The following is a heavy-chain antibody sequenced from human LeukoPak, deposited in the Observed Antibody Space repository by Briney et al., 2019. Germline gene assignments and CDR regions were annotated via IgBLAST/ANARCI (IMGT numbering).Heavy chain of an antibody. CDR2: ISSNGGST. CDR1: GFTFSSYA. J-gene: IGHJ4*02. Sequence: QPGRSLRLSCAASGFTFSSYAMHWVRQAPGKGLEYVSAISSNGGSTYYSDSVKGRFTISRDNSKNTLYLQMSSLRAEDTAVYYCVKGPLKGRSITIFGVVIPNLDYWGQGTLVTVSS. V-gene: IGHV3-64D*09. D-gene: IGHD3-3*01. CDR3: VKGPLKGRSITIFGVVIPNLDY.